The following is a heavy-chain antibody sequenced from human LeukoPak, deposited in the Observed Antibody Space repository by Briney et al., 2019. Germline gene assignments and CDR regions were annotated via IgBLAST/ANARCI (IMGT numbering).Heavy chain of an antibody. D-gene: IGHD3-9*01. V-gene: IGHV1-2*02. CDR1: GYTFTDYY. Sequence: GASVTVSSMPSGYTFTDYYMNWVRQAPGQGVGWMGWINSDSGFTKYAQKFQGRVTMTRDTSITTVYMDLTRLTSDDTAVYYCARNFDMKGFDPWGQGTLVTVSS. J-gene: IGHJ5*02. CDR3: ARNFDMKGFDP. CDR2: INSDSGFT.